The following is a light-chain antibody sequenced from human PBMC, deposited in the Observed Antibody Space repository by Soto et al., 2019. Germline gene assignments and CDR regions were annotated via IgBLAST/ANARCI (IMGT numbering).Light chain of an antibody. CDR3: QQRSNWRWT. CDR2: DAY. V-gene: IGKV3-11*01. Sequence: VITQSTATMPVSPGERATLSRLASQSVSSNLAWYQQPPGQPTRLLIYDAYSSATGITARFSGSGSGTDFTLTISSLEPEDFAVYYCQQRSNWRWTFGQGTKVEIK. J-gene: IGKJ1*01. CDR1: QSVSSN.